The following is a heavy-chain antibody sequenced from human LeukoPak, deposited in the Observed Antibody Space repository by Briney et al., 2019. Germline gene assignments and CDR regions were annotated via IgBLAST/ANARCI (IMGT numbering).Heavy chain of an antibody. J-gene: IGHJ5*02. D-gene: IGHD3-16*01. CDR1: GFTFDDYG. CDR3: ARDYMITFGGVKNWFDP. V-gene: IGHV3-20*01. CDR2: INWNGGST. Sequence: GGSLRLSCAASGFTFDDYGMSWVRQAPGKGLEWVSGINWNGGSTGYADSVKGRFTISRDNAKNSPYLQMNSLRAEDTALYHCARDYMITFGGVKNWFDPWGQGTLVTVSS.